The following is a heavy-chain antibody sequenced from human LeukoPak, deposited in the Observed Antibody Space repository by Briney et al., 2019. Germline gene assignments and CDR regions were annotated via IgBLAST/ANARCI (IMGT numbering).Heavy chain of an antibody. J-gene: IGHJ4*02. D-gene: IGHD3-22*01. CDR3: ARVKTYYDSSGYPYYFDY. V-gene: IGHV4-59*01. CDR1: GGSLSSYY. Sequence: PSETLSLTCTVSGGSLSSYYWSWIRQPPGKGLEWIGYIYYSGSTNYNPSLKSRVTISVDTSKNQYSMKLSSVTAADTAVYYCARVKTYYDSSGYPYYFDYWGQGTLVTVSS. CDR2: IYYSGST.